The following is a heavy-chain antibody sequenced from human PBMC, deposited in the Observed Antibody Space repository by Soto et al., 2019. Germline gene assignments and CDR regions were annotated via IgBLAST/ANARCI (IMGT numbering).Heavy chain of an antibody. CDR2: IYPGDSDT. Sequence: GESLKISCKGSGYSFTSYWIGWVRQMPGKGLEWMGIIYPGDSDTRYSPSFQGQVTISADKSISTAYLQWSSLKASDTAMYYCARHHLVHYYYYYGMDVWGQGTTVTVSS. D-gene: IGHD6-13*01. CDR3: ARHHLVHYYYYYGMDV. CDR1: GYSFTSYW. V-gene: IGHV5-51*01. J-gene: IGHJ6*02.